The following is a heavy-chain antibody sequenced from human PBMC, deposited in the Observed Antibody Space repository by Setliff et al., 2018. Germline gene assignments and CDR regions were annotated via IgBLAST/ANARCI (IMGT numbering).Heavy chain of an antibody. CDR2: IKSKTDGGTT. CDR1: GFTFSDAW. J-gene: IGHJ6*03. D-gene: IGHD3-3*01. CDR3: ARDPETLTYYDFWSGYSGYYMDV. Sequence: PEGSLRLSCAASGFTFSDAWMSWVRQAPGKGLEWVGRIKSKTDGGTTDYAALVKDRFTISRDDSKNTLYLQMNSLRAEDTAVYYCARDPETLTYYDFWSGYSGYYMDVWGKGTTVTVSS. V-gene: IGHV3-15*01.